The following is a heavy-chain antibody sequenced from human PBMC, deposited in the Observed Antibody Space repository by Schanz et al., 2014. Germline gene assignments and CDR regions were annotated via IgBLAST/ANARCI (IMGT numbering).Heavy chain of an antibody. CDR1: GYSFISHA. V-gene: IGHV1-3*01. D-gene: IGHD3-10*01. J-gene: IGHJ4*02. Sequence: QVQLVQSGAEVKKPGASVKVSCKASGYSFISHAIHWVRQAPGQRLEWMGWINAANGNTRYSQKFQGRVTITRDTSASTAYMELSSLRSEDTAVHYCARGRGFYDYWGQGTLVTGSS. CDR2: INAANGNT. CDR3: ARGRGFYDY.